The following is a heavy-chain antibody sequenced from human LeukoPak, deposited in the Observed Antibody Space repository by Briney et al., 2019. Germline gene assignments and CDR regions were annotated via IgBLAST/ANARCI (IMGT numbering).Heavy chain of an antibody. CDR3: ARGEKIGRVVRGVTYDY. CDR2: IYYSGST. J-gene: IGHJ4*02. V-gene: IGHV4-39*07. D-gene: IGHD3-10*01. Sequence: ASETLSLTCTVSGGSISSSSYYWGWIRQPPGKGLEWIGSIYYSGSTYYNPSLKSRVTISVDTSKNQFSLKLSSVTAADTAVCYCARGEKIGRVVRGVTYDYWGQGTLVTVSS. CDR1: GGSISSSSYY.